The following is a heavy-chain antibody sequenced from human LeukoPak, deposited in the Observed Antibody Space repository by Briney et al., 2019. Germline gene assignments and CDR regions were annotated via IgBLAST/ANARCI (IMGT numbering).Heavy chain of an antibody. CDR2: INHSGST. CDR3: ARVGSGSASHTFDH. Sequence: PSETLSLTCAVYRGSFSGYFRSWIRQPPGKGLEWIGEINHSGSTNYNPSLKSRVTISADTSTNHFSLTLSSVTAADTAVYYCARVGSGSASHTFDHWGQGTLVTVSS. J-gene: IGHJ4*02. D-gene: IGHD1-14*01. CDR1: RGSFSGYF. V-gene: IGHV4-34*01.